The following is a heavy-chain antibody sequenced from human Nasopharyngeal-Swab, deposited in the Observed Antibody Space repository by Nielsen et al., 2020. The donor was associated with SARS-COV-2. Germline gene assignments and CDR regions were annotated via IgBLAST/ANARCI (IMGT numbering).Heavy chain of an antibody. CDR2: INPSGGST. J-gene: IGHJ5*02. D-gene: IGHD6-19*01. CDR3: ASGKDSSGWYGDNWFDP. CDR1: GYTFTSYY. Sequence: VKVSCKASGYTFTSYYMHWVRQAPGQGLEWMGIINPSGGSTSYAQKFQGRVTMTRDTSTSTVYMELSSQRSEDTAVYYCASGKDSSGWYGDNWFDPWGQGTLVTVSS. V-gene: IGHV1-46*01.